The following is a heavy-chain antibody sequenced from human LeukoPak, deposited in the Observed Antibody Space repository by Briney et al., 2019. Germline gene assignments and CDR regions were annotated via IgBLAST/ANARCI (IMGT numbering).Heavy chain of an antibody. CDR2: IKEDGSDN. V-gene: IGHV3-7*01. J-gene: IGHJ4*02. CDR3: ARDAGYGYDRFDY. CDR1: GFTFSSYS. Sequence: GGSLRLSCAASGFTFSSYSVKWVRRAPGRGVEWVANIKEDGSDNNYVQSLKGRFTISRDNAKNSLYLQMDSLRAEDTAVYYCARDAGYGYDRFDYWGQGTKVTVSS. D-gene: IGHD5-12*01.